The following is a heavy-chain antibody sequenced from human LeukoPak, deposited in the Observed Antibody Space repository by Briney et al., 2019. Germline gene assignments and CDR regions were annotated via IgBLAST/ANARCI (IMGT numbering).Heavy chain of an antibody. Sequence: GGSLRLSCAASGFTFSSYWMHWVRQAPGKGLVWVSRINSDGSSTRYADSVKGRFTISRDNAKNTLYLQMNSLRAEDTAVYYCARDQVGYYDFWSGYYIQWGQGTLVTVSS. J-gene: IGHJ4*02. D-gene: IGHD3-3*01. V-gene: IGHV3-74*01. CDR1: GFTFSSYW. CDR3: ARDQVGYYDFWSGYYIQ. CDR2: INSDGSST.